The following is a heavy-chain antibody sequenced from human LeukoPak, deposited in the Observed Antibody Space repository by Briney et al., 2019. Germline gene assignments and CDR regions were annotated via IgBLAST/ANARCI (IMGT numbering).Heavy chain of an antibody. J-gene: IGHJ4*02. CDR2: IKQDGSEK. CDR3: ARRIVVAGGFDY. CDR1: GFIFTNNW. V-gene: IGHV3-7*01. Sequence: GGCLRLSCVVSGFIFTNNWMSWVRHAPGKGLEWVASIKQDGSEKYYVDSVKGRFTISRDNARNSLYLQMNSLRAEDTAVYYCARRIVVAGGFDYWGQGALVTVSS. D-gene: IGHD6-19*01.